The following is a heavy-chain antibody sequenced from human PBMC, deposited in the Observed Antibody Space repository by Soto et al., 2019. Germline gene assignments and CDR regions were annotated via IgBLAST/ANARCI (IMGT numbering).Heavy chain of an antibody. CDR3: ARDPLPGYSSGSNWFDP. Sequence: PSETLSLTCTVSGGSVNIGSYYWSCIRQPPGKGLEWIGYIYYTGSTNYNPSLKSRFTISRDNSKNTLYLQMNSLRAEDTAVYYCARDPLPGYSSGSNWFDPWGQGTLVTVSS. CDR1: GGSVNIGSYY. D-gene: IGHD6-19*01. CDR2: IYYTGST. J-gene: IGHJ5*02. V-gene: IGHV4-61*01.